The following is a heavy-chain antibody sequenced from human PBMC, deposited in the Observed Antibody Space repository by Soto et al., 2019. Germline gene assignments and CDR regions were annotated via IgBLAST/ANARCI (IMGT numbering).Heavy chain of an antibody. CDR3: ARDRAPALYALDF. J-gene: IGHJ3*01. CDR2: IYYSGST. CDR1: GGSISSYY. Sequence: QVQLQESGPGLVKPSETLSLTCTVSGGSISSYYWSWIRQPPGKGLEWIGDIYYSGSTNYNPSLKSRVTISVDTSKNQFSLKLSSVTAADTAVYYCARDRAPALYALDFWGQGTMVTVSS. V-gene: IGHV4-59*01. D-gene: IGHD3-10*01.